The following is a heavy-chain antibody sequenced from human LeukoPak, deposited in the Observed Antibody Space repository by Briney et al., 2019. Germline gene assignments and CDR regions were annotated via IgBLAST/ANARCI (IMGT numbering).Heavy chain of an antibody. V-gene: IGHV1-69*01. D-gene: IGHD2-15*01. CDR3: ARDALGCSGGSCYSSWFDP. J-gene: IGHJ5*02. Sequence: GSSVNVSCKASGGTFSSYAISWVRQAPGQGLEWMGGIIPIFGTANYAQKFQGRVTITADESTSTAYMELSSLRSEDTAVYYCARDALGCSGGSCYSSWFDPWGQGTLVTVSS. CDR2: IIPIFGTA. CDR1: GGTFSSYA.